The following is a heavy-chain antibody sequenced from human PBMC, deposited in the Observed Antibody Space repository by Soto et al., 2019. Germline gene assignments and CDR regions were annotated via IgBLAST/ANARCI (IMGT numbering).Heavy chain of an antibody. V-gene: IGHV1-2*04. Sequence: GASVKVSCKASGYTFTGYYMHWVRQAPGQGLEWMGWINPNSGGTNYAQKFQGWVTMTRDTSISTAYMELSRLRSDDTAVYYCARGNYYGSGSSLQLSYYYYGMDVWGQGTPVTVSS. CDR1: GYTFTGYY. D-gene: IGHD3-10*01. CDR2: INPNSGGT. J-gene: IGHJ6*02. CDR3: ARGNYYGSGSSLQLSYYYYGMDV.